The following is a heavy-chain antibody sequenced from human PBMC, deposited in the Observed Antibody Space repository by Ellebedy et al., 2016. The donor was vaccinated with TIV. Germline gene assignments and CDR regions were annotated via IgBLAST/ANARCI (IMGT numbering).Heavy chain of an antibody. CDR2: IGSAGVT. CDR1: GFTFSSHD. J-gene: IGHJ4*02. V-gene: IGHV3-13*01. D-gene: IGHD6-13*01. Sequence: GESLKISCAASGFTFSSHDMHWVRQGTGKVLEWVSAIGSAGVTSYSGSVKGRFTISRENGKNSVYLQMNSLRAEDTAVYYCARASAGLDYWGQGTLVTVSS. CDR3: ARASAGLDY.